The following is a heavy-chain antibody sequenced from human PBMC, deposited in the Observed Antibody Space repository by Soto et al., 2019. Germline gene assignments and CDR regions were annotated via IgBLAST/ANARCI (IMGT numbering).Heavy chain of an antibody. CDR1: GFNFTKAW. CDR3: ATYETTGYYAKHNFQY. CDR2: IKSKIDGGTT. J-gene: IGHJ1*01. Sequence: EVQLVESGGGLVKPGGSLRLSCATSGTSGFNFTKAWVNWVRQAPGKGLEWVGRIKSKIDGGTTDYAAPVKGRFTVSRDASKATLYLQMNGLHTEDTAVYYCATYETTGYYAKHNFQYWGQGTLVTVSS. V-gene: IGHV3-15*05. D-gene: IGHD3-9*01.